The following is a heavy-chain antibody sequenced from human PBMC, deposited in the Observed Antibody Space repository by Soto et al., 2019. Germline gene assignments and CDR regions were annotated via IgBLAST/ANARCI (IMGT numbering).Heavy chain of an antibody. CDR3: ARESGGATATLDYYYFYMDV. D-gene: IGHD1-26*01. CDR2: INPNGGVT. J-gene: IGHJ6*03. CDR1: GDTFNDYY. V-gene: IGHV1-2*04. Sequence: QVQLVQSGAEVKRPGASVTVSCRSSGDTFNDYYIHWVRQAPGQGLEWMGWINPNGGVTKYAQKFQGWVSMTSDTSIRTVYMQLSRLRSDDTAVDYCARESGGATATLDYYYFYMDVWGTGTTVTVSS.